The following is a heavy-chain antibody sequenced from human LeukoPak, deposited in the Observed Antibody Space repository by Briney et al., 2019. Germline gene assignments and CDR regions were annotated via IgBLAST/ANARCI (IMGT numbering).Heavy chain of an antibody. CDR2: IKQDGSEK. CDR1: GFPFSSHG. J-gene: IGHJ5*02. D-gene: IGHD3-10*01. CDR3: ARDRSQEFDP. Sequence: GGSLRLSCAASGFPFSSHGMSWVRQAPGKGLEWVANIKQDGSEKYYVDSVKGRFTISRDNAKNSLYLQMNSLRADDTAVYYCARDRSQEFDPWGQGTLVTVSS. V-gene: IGHV3-7*01.